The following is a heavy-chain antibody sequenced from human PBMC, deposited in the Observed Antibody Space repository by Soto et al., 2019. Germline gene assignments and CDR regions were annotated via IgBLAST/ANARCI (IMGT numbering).Heavy chain of an antibody. Sequence: SETLSLTCAVSGGSISSSNWWSWVRQPPGKGLEWIGEIYHSGSTNYNPSLKSRVTISVDKSKNQFSLKLSSVTAADTAVYYCARRLILLYSNTYYRMAVWGQATTVT. V-gene: IGHV4-4*02. CDR1: GGSISSSNW. J-gene: IGHJ6*02. D-gene: IGHD4-4*01. CDR2: IYHSGST. CDR3: ARRLILLYSNTYYRMAV.